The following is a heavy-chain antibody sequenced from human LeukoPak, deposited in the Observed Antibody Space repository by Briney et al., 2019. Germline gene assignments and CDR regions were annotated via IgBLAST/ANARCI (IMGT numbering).Heavy chain of an antibody. D-gene: IGHD3-10*01. CDR3: AKDAIYGSGSYSRAYYFDY. Sequence: GGSLRLSCAVSGFTFSSYAMSWVRQAPGKGLEWVSAISGSGGSTYYADSVKGRFTISRDNSKNTLYLQMNSLRAEDTAVYYCAKDAIYGSGSYSRAYYFDYWGQGTLVTVSS. J-gene: IGHJ4*02. V-gene: IGHV3-23*01. CDR2: ISGSGGST. CDR1: GFTFSSYA.